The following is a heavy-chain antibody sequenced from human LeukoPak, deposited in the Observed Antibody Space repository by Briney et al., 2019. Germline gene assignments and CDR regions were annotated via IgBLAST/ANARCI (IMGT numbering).Heavy chain of an antibody. V-gene: IGHV4-31*03. CDR2: IYYSGST. CDR1: GGSISSGGYY. D-gene: IGHD2-2*01. CDR3: ARKVVPAAISAFDI. Sequence: PSETLSLTCTVSGGSISSGGYYWSWIRQHPGKGLEWIGYIYYSGSTYYNPSLKSRVTISVDTSKNQFPLKLSSVTAADTAVYYCARKVVPAAISAFDIWGQGTMVTVSS. J-gene: IGHJ3*02.